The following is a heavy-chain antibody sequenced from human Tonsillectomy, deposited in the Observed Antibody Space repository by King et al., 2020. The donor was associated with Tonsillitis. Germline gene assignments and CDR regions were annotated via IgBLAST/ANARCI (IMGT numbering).Heavy chain of an antibody. D-gene: IGHD1-1*01. CDR3: ARAEPTGTTYFDY. Sequence: QLQESGPGLAKPSETLSLICTVSGGSVSSGSYYWSWIRQPPGKGLEWIGYIYYTGNTNYNPSLKSRVTISVDTSKNQFSLKLSSVTAADTAVYYCARAEPTGTTYFDYWGQGTLVTVSS. CDR1: GGSVSSGSYY. V-gene: IGHV4-61*01. J-gene: IGHJ4*02. CDR2: IYYTGNT.